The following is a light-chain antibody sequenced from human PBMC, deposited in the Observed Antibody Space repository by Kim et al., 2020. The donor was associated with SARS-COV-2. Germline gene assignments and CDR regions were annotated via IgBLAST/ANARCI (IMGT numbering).Light chain of an antibody. V-gene: IGKV3-15*01. CDR1: QSVSSN. CDR3: QQYNNWPRT. J-gene: IGKJ2*01. CDR2: GAS. Sequence: EIVMTQSPATLSVSPGERATLSCRASQSVSSNLDWYQQKPGQAPRLLIYGASTRATGIPARFSGSGSGTEFTLTISSLQSEDFAVYYCQQYNNWPRTFGQETKLDI.